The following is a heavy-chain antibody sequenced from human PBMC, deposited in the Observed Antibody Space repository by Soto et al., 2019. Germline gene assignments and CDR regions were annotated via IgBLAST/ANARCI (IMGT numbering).Heavy chain of an antibody. Sequence: GASVEVCCKASGYTFAGYYRHWVRQAPGQGLEWMGWINPNSGNTNYAQKLQGRVTMTTDTSTSTAYMELRSLRSDDTAVYYCARDLFCGGSCDTWFDPWGQGTLVTVSS. D-gene: IGHD2-15*01. J-gene: IGHJ5*02. CDR2: INPNSGNT. CDR1: GYTFAGYY. CDR3: ARDLFCGGSCDTWFDP. V-gene: IGHV1-18*04.